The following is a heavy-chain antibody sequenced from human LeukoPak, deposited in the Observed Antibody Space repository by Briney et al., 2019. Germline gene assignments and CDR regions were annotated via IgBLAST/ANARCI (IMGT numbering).Heavy chain of an antibody. D-gene: IGHD2-21*02. CDR3: ARDYCGGDCFPDY. J-gene: IGHJ4*02. Sequence: ASVKVSCKASGYTFTSYAMHWVRQAPGQRLEWMGSINAGNGNTKYSQKFQGRVTITRDTSASTAYMELSRLRSDDTAVYYCARDYCGGDCFPDYWGQGTLVTVSS. CDR1: GYTFTSYA. V-gene: IGHV1-3*01. CDR2: INAGNGNT.